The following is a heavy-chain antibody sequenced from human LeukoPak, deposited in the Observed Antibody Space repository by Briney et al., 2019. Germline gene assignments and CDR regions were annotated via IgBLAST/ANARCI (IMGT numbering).Heavy chain of an antibody. V-gene: IGHV4-59*08. CDR2: IYYDGGS. CDR1: GGSISSLY. D-gene: IGHD6-19*01. Sequence: SETLSLTCTVSGGSISSLYWSWVRQPPGKGLEWIGYIYYDGGSKYNPSLKSRVTLSVDTSKNQFSLKLSSVTAADTAVYYCARHRSGWYNWFDPWGQGTLVTVSS. J-gene: IGHJ5*02. CDR3: ARHRSGWYNWFDP.